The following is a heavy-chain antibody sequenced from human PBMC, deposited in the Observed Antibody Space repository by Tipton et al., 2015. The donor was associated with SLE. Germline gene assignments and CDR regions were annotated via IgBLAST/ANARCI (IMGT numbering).Heavy chain of an antibody. V-gene: IGHV3-53*01. D-gene: IGHD1-26*01. CDR2: IYSGGTT. CDR3: ARSWSGRREFDY. Sequence: SLRLSCAASGFTVSSNYMSWVRQAPGKGLEWVSLIYSGGTTYVNPSLKSRVSMSMDTSNNRFSLTMTSLTVADTAVYYCARSWSGRREFDYWGPGTLVTVSS. CDR1: GFTVSSNY. J-gene: IGHJ4*02.